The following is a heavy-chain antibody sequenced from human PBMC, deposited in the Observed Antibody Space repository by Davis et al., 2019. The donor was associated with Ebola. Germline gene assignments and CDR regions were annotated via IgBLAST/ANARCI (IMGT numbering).Heavy chain of an antibody. CDR3: ARHVLVNGLDY. D-gene: IGHD3-9*01. CDR2: IYPGDSDT. CDR1: RYSFTNYW. V-gene: IGHV5-51*01. Sequence: TVSCMGSRYSFTNYWIGWVRQMPGKGLEWMGIIYPGDSDTRYSPSFQGQVTISADKSISTAYLQWSSLKASDTAMYYCARHVLVNGLDYWGQGTLVTVSS. J-gene: IGHJ4*02.